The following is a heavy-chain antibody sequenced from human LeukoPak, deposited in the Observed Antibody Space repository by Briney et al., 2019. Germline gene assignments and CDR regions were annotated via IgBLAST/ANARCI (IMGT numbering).Heavy chain of an antibody. CDR1: GGSISSGGYY. J-gene: IGHJ4*02. CDR2: IYYSGNT. Sequence: SETLSLTCTVSGGSISSGGYYWGWIRQPPGKGLEWIGSIYYSGNTYDSPSLKSRVTTSVDTSKNQFSLKLSSVTAADTAMYYCARTVAGKLVFDDWGQGTLVTVSS. D-gene: IGHD6-19*01. CDR3: ARTVAGKLVFDD. V-gene: IGHV4-39*07.